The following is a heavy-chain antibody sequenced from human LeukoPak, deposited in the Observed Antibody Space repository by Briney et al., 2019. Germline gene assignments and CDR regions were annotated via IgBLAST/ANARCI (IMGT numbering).Heavy chain of an antibody. CDR3: ARQKDVVVPAAIPYYYYYGMDV. CDR2: IYPGDSDT. J-gene: IGHJ6*02. D-gene: IGHD2-2*01. CDR1: GYSFTSYW. Sequence: GESLKISCKGSGYSFTSYWIGWVRQMPGKGLEWMGIIYPGDSDTRYSPSFQGQVTISADKSISTAYLQWSSLKASDTAMYYCARQKDVVVPAAIPYYYYYGMDVWGQGTTVTVSS. V-gene: IGHV5-51*01.